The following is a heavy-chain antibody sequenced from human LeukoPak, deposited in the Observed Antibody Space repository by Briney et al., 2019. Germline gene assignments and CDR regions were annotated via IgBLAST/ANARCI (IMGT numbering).Heavy chain of an antibody. CDR2: ITGSGPYM. Sequence: PGGSLRLSCAASGFTFSTFAMHWVRLSPGKGLEWVSSITGSGPYMLYADSVKHRFTISRDNTKNLLYLEMNSLRAEDTAMYFCVRDVGAVRGEVYYDYWGQGTLVTVSS. D-gene: IGHD3-10*01. V-gene: IGHV3-21*06. CDR1: GFTFSTFA. J-gene: IGHJ4*02. CDR3: VRDVGAVRGEVYYDY.